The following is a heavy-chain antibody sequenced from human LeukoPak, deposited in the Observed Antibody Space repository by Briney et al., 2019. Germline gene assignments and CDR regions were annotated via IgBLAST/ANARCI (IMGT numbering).Heavy chain of an antibody. CDR3: ARVTIVVVPAAMTYYYYGMDV. Sequence: SETLSLTCTVSGGSISNSRYYWGWIRQPPGKGLEWIGSIYYSGSTYYNPSLKSRVTISVDTSKNQFSLKLSSVTAADTAVYYCARVTIVVVPAAMTYYYYGMDVWGQGTTVTVSS. J-gene: IGHJ6*02. V-gene: IGHV4-39*07. CDR1: GGSISNSRYY. CDR2: IYYSGST. D-gene: IGHD2-2*01.